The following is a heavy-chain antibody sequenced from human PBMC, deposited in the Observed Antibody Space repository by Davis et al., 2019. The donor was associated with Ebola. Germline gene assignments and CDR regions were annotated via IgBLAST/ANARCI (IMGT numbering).Heavy chain of an antibody. J-gene: IGHJ4*02. CDR1: GGSTSSYY. CDR2: IYYSGST. V-gene: IGHV4-59*01. CDR3: ERGGRTADY. Sequence: SGSLTLSCTVSGGSTSSYYWSWIRQPPGKGLEWIGYIYYSGSTNYNPSLKSRVNISVDTSKNQFSLKLSSVTAADTAVYYCERGGRTADYWGQGTLVSVFS. D-gene: IGHD3-16*01.